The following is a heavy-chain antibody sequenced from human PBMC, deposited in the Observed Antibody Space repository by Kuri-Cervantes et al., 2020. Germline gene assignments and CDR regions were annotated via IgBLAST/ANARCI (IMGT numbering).Heavy chain of an antibody. CDR1: GFTFSSYA. Sequence: GGSLRLSCAASGFTFSSYAMHWVRQAPGKGLEWVAVISYDGSNKYYADSVKGRFTISRDNSKNTLYLQMNSLRAEDTAVYYCARSDYGDHLGYYGMDVWGQGTTVTVSS. V-gene: IGHV3-30-3*01. CDR2: ISYDGSNK. D-gene: IGHD4-17*01. J-gene: IGHJ6*02. CDR3: ARSDYGDHLGYYGMDV.